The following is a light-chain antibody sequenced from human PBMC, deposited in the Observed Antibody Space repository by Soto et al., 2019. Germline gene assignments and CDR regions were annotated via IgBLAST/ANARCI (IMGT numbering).Light chain of an antibody. CDR3: NSFTTSSTYV. CDR1: SSDIGSYNR. CDR2: EVN. Sequence: QSVLTQPASVSGSPGQSITISWTGTSSDIGSYNRVSWYQQPPGTAPKLIIYEVNNRPSGVPDRFSGSKSGNTASLTISGLQAEDEADYYCNSFTTSSTYVFGTGTKLTVL. J-gene: IGLJ1*01. V-gene: IGLV2-18*02.